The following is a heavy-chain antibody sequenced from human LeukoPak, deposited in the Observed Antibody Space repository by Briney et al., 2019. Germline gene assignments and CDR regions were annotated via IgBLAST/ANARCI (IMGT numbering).Heavy chain of an antibody. D-gene: IGHD6-6*01. CDR2: ISSSSSYI. CDR3: ARAYSSSSGWFDP. J-gene: IGHJ5*02. V-gene: IGHV3-21*01. CDR1: GFTFSSYS. Sequence: GGSLRLSCAASGFTFSSYSMNWVRQAPGKGLEWVSSISSSSSYIYYADSVKGRFTISRDNAKNSLYLQMNSLRAEDTAVYYCARAYSSSSGWFDPWGQGTLVTVSS.